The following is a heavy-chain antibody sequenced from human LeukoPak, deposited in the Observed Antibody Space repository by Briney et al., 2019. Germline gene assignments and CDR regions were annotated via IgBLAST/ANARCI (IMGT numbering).Heavy chain of an antibody. Sequence: GGSLRLSCVTSGFTFSYHVVTWVRQAPGKGLEWGAIISGDGGATVYPDSVKGRFTISRDSSTGTVVLQMNCLRDDDTAVYYCAKGMGAHCDGGCHSRILDHWGQGTLVTVSS. J-gene: IGHJ4*02. CDR1: GFTFSYHV. D-gene: IGHD2-21*02. CDR3: AKGMGAHCDGGCHSRILDH. V-gene: IGHV3-23*01. CDR2: ISGDGGAT.